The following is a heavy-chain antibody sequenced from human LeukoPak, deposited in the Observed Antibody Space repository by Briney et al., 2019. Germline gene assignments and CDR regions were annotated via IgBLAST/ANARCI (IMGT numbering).Heavy chain of an antibody. V-gene: IGHV3-23*01. Sequence: GESLRLSCAASGFTVSSNYMSWVRQAPGKGLEWVSVISGSGGSTYYADSVKGRFTISRDNSKNTLYLQMNSLRAEDTAVYYCAKFLAARPRPDAFDIWGQGTMVTVSS. D-gene: IGHD6-6*01. J-gene: IGHJ3*02. CDR2: ISGSGGST. CDR3: AKFLAARPRPDAFDI. CDR1: GFTVSSNY.